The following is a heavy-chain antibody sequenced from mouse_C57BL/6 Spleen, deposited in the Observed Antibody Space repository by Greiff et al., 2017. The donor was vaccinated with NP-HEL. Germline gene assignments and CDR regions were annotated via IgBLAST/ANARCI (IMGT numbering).Heavy chain of an antibody. D-gene: IGHD3-2*02. V-gene: IGHV1-82*01. CDR2: IYPGDGDT. CDR1: GYAFSSSW. CDR3: ARGEQLRPFAY. J-gene: IGHJ3*01. Sequence: VQLQQSGPELVKPGASVTISCKASGYAFSSSWMNWVKQRPGKGLEWIGRIYPGDGDTNYNGKFKGKATLTADKSSSTAYMQLSSLTSEDSAVYFCARGEQLRPFAYWGQGTLVTVSA.